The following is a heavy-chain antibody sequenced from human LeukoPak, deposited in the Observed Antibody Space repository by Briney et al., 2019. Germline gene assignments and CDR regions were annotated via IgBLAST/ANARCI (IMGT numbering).Heavy chain of an antibody. D-gene: IGHD3-3*01. CDR2: ISAYNGNT. CDR3: ARAYYDFWSGSPGLDYFDY. J-gene: IGHJ4*02. Sequence: GASVKVSCKASGYTFTSYGISWVRQAPGQGLEWMGWISAYNGNTNYAQKLQGRVTMTTDTSTSTAYMELRSLRSDDTAVYYCARAYYDFWSGSPGLDYFDYWGQGTLVTVSS. V-gene: IGHV1-18*01. CDR1: GYTFTSYG.